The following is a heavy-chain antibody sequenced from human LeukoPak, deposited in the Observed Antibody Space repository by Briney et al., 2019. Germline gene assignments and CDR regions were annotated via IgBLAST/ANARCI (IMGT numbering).Heavy chain of an antibody. V-gene: IGHV4-59*01. CDR3: ARCRSYDSSGYCDAVDI. D-gene: IGHD3-22*01. Sequence: PSETLSLTCTVPGGSISSDHWSWIRQPPGKGLEWIGYIYNSGSTNYNPSLKSRVTISVDKSKNQFSLKLSSVTAADTAVYYCARCRSYDSSGYCDAVDIWGQGTMVTVSS. CDR2: IYNSGST. J-gene: IGHJ3*02. CDR1: GGSISSDH.